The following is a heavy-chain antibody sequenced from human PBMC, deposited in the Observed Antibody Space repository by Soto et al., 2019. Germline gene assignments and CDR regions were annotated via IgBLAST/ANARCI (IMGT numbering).Heavy chain of an antibody. CDR3: AREGVAPYYYYGMDV. D-gene: IGHD5-12*01. CDR2: ISSYNGGT. J-gene: IGHJ6*02. CDR1: GYTFTRSG. Sequence: ASVKVSCKASGYTFTRSGISWVRQAPGQGPEWMGWISSYNGGTNYAQTFQGRVTMTTDTSTSTAYMELRSLRSDDTAVYYCAREGVAPYYYYGMDVWGHGTPVTVSS. V-gene: IGHV1-18*01.